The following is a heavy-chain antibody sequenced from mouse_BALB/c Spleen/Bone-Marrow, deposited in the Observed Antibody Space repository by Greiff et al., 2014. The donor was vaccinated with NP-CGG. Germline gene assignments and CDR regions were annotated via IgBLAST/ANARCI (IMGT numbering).Heavy chain of an antibody. CDR3: TRAYYGTMDY. CDR1: GFTFSNYW. J-gene: IGHJ4*01. Sequence: LQQSGGGLVQPGGSMKLSCVVSGFTFSNYWMNWVRQSAEKGLEWVAEIRLKSNNYATHYAESVKGRFTISRDDSKSSVYLQMNNLRAEDTGIYYCTRAYYGTMDYWGQGTSVTVSS. CDR2: IRLKSNNYAT. D-gene: IGHD2-10*01. V-gene: IGHV6-6*02.